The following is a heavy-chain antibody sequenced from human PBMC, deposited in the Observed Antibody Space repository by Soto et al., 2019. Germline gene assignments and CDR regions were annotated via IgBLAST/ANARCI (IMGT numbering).Heavy chain of an antibody. Sequence: QVQLVQSGAEVKKPGSSVKLSCKASGGPFSTYTVTWVRQAPGQALAWIGRIIAIFGLPNHAQKFQGRVMTTADKPTETAYMEVSSRRSEDTAIYYCAFDMNTGVVYFDSGGPGTLVTVSS. CDR1: GGPFSTYT. CDR3: AFDMNTGVVYFDS. V-gene: IGHV1-69*02. J-gene: IGHJ4*02. CDR2: IIAIFGLP. D-gene: IGHD2-21*01.